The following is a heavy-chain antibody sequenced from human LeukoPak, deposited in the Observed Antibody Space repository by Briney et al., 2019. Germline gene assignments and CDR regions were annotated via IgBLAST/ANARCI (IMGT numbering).Heavy chain of an antibody. V-gene: IGHV4-39*07. D-gene: IGHD3-3*01. CDR3: ARLSQFGVLRFSYYMDV. Sequence: PSETLSLTCTVSGGSISSSSYYWGWIRQPPGQGLEWIGSIYYSGSTYYNPSLKSRVTISVDTSKNQFSLKLSSVTAADTAVYYCARLSQFGVLRFSYYMDVWGKGTTVTVSS. CDR1: GGSISSSSYY. J-gene: IGHJ6*03. CDR2: IYYSGST.